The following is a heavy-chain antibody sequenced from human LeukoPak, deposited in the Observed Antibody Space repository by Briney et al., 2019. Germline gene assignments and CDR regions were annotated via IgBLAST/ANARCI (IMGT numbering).Heavy chain of an antibody. D-gene: IGHD2-15*01. Sequence: SETLSFTCTVSGGSISSYYWSWIRQPPGKGLEWIGYIYYSGSTNYNPSLKSRVTISVDTSKNQFSLKLSSVTAADTAVYYCASSAPYCSGGSCYGYWGQGTLVTVSS. CDR1: GGSISSYY. V-gene: IGHV4-59*01. CDR3: ASSAPYCSGGSCYGY. CDR2: IYYSGST. J-gene: IGHJ4*02.